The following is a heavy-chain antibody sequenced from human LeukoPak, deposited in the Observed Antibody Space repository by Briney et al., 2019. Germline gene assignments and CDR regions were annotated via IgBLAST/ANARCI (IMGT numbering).Heavy chain of an antibody. Sequence: PGGSLRLSCAASGFTFDDSGMSWVRQVPGKGLEWVSGINWNGGGTAYADSVKGRFTISRDNAKNTLYLQMNSLRAEDTAVYYCARDSGSYVLANWGQGTLVTVSS. D-gene: IGHD1-26*01. CDR1: GFTFDDSG. J-gene: IGHJ4*02. V-gene: IGHV3-20*04. CDR3: ARDSGSYVLAN. CDR2: INWNGGGT.